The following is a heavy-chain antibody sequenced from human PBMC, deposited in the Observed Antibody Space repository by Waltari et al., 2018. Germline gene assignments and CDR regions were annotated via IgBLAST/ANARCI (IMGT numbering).Heavy chain of an antibody. CDR2: IKSKTDGGTT. CDR3: TTDGMIVVVNDAFDI. V-gene: IGHV3-15*01. D-gene: IGHD3-22*01. Sequence: EVQLVESGGGLVKPGGSLRLSCAASGFTFSNAWMSWVRRAPGKGLEWVGRIKSKTDGGTTDYAAPVKGRFTISRDDSKNTLYLQMNSLKTEDTAVYYCTTDGMIVVVNDAFDIWGQGTMVTVSS. CDR1: GFTFSNAW. J-gene: IGHJ3*02.